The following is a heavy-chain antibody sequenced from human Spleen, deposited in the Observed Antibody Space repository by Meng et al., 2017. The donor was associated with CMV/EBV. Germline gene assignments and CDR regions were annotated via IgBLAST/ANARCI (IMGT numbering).Heavy chain of an antibody. Sequence: GGSLRLSCAASGFTFSSYAMSWVRQAPGKGLEWVSAISGSGGSTYYADSVKGRFTISRDNSKNTLYLQMNSLRAEDTAVYYCAKGVTFYYDRAYCDSWGQGALVTVSS. CDR1: GFTFSSYA. V-gene: IGHV3-23*01. CDR3: AKGVTFYYDRAYCDS. D-gene: IGHD3-22*01. CDR2: ISGSGGST. J-gene: IGHJ4*02.